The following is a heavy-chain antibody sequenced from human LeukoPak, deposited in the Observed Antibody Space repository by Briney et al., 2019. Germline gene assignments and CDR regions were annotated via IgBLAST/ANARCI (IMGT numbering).Heavy chain of an antibody. J-gene: IGHJ4*02. Sequence: PGGSLRLSCAASGFTVSSNYMSWVRQAPGKGLEWVSVIYSGGSTYYADSVKGRFTISRDNSKNTLYLQMNSLRAEDTAVYYCARGAGLAVAGEVFDYWGQGTLVTVSS. CDR2: IYSGGST. CDR1: GFTVSSNY. CDR3: ARGAGLAVAGEVFDY. D-gene: IGHD6-19*01. V-gene: IGHV3-53*01.